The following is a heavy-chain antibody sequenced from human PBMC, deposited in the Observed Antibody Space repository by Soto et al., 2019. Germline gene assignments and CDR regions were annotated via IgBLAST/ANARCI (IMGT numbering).Heavy chain of an antibody. J-gene: IGHJ4*02. CDR1: GFTFSSYA. CDR3: AKIGLAQWLVLYYFDY. Sequence: GSLRLSCAASGFTFSSYAMSWVRQAPGKGLEWVSAISGSGGSTYYADSVKGRFTISRDNSKNTLYLQMNSLRAEDTAVYYCAKIGLAQWLVLYYFDYWGQGTLVTVSS. V-gene: IGHV3-23*01. CDR2: ISGSGGST. D-gene: IGHD6-19*01.